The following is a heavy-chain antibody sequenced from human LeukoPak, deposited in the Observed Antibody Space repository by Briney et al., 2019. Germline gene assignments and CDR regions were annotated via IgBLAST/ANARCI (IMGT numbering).Heavy chain of an antibody. CDR2: ISSSSSYI. CDR3: ASSRLVVGIDY. Sequence: PGGTLRLSCAASGFTFSSYSMNWVRQAPGKGLEWVSSISSSSSYIYYADSVKGRFTISRDNAKNSLYLQMNSLRAEDTAVYYCASSRLVVGIDYWGQGTLVTVSS. V-gene: IGHV3-21*01. CDR1: GFTFSSYS. J-gene: IGHJ4*02. D-gene: IGHD3-22*01.